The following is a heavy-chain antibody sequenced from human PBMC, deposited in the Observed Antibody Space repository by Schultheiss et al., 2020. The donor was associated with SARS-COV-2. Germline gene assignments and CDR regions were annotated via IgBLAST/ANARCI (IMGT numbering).Heavy chain of an antibody. D-gene: IGHD3-3*01. CDR2: IDPSDSYT. CDR1: GYSFTSYW. J-gene: IGHJ6*03. V-gene: IGHV5-10-1*01. CDR3: ARTYYDFWSGYGYYMDV. Sequence: GSLKISCKGSGYSFTSYWISWVRQMPGKGLEWMGRIDPSDSYTNYSPSFQGHVTISADKSISTAYLQWSSLKASDTAMYYCARTYYDFWSGYGYYMDVWGKGTTVTVSS.